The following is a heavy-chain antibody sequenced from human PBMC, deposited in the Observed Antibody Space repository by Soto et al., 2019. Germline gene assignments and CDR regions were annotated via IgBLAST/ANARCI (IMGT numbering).Heavy chain of an antibody. J-gene: IGHJ4*02. CDR1: GYTFTTYD. Sequence: QVQLVQSGAEVKRPGASVKVSCEASGYTFTTYDINWVRQASGQGLEWMGCVNPSSGNTVYAQKFHGRVTMTRDTSLSTAYMELSSLKSDDTAVYFCARSLLAGDLWGQGALVTVSS. V-gene: IGHV1-8*01. CDR3: ARSLLAGDL. D-gene: IGHD2-21*01. CDR2: VNPSSGNT.